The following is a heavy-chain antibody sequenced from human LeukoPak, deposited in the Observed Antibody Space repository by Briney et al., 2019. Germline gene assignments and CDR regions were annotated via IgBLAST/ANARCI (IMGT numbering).Heavy chain of an antibody. J-gene: IGHJ4*02. CDR2: IYPGDSDT. CDR1: GYSFTSYW. Sequence: GESLKISCKGSGYSFTSYWIGWVRQMPGKGLEWMGIIYPGDSDTRYSPSFQGQVTISADKSISTAYLQWSSLKASDTAMYYCARAYYYGSGSYPRAFDYWGQGTLVTVSS. D-gene: IGHD3-10*01. CDR3: ARAYYYGSGSYPRAFDY. V-gene: IGHV5-51*01.